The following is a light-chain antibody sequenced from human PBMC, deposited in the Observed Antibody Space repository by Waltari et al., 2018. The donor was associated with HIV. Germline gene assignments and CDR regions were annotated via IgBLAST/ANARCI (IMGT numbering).Light chain of an antibody. V-gene: IGLV7-46*01. Sequence: QPVVTQEPSLTVSPGETVTLTCGSSTGAVTTGHHVYWFQQPPGRAPRTLIYDTDKRHSWTPARFSGSLLGSLGVRAALTLSGALLEDEADYYCLLSYSGVRVFGGGTKLTV. CDR1: TGAVTTGHH. CDR2: DTD. CDR3: LLSYSGVRV. J-gene: IGLJ2*01.